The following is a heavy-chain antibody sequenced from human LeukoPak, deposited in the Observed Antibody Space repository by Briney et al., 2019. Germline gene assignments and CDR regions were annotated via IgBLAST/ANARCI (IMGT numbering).Heavy chain of an antibody. CDR1: XXXXXXXY. Sequence: CKASXXXXXXXYMHWVRQAPGQGLEWMGXXNPXSGGTNYAQKFQGRVTMTRDTSISTAYMELSRLRSDDTAVYYCARDLRYYDSSGYYYKAFDIWGQGTMVTVSS. J-gene: IGHJ3*02. D-gene: IGHD3-22*01. CDR2: XNPXSGGT. V-gene: IGHV1-2*06. CDR3: ARDLRYYDSSGYYYKAFDI.